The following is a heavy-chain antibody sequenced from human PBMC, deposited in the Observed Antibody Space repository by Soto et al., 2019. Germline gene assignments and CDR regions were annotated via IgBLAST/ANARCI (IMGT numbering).Heavy chain of an antibody. V-gene: IGHV3-53*01. CDR3: ARATIFGVPSLRYYYYGMDV. CDR2: IYSGGST. Sequence: EVQLVESGGGLIQPGGSLRLSCAASGFTVSSNYMSWVRQAPGKGLEWVSVIYSGGSTYYADSVKGRFTISRDNSKNTLYLQMNSLRAEDTAVYYCARATIFGVPSLRYYYYGMDVWGQGTTVTVSS. J-gene: IGHJ6*02. D-gene: IGHD3-3*01. CDR1: GFTVSSNY.